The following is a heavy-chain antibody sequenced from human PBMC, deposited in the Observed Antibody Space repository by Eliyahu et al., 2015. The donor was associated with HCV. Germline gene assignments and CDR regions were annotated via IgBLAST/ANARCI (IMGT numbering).Heavy chain of an antibody. J-gene: IGHJ2*01. Sequence: QLQLQESGPGLVKPSETLSLTCTVSGXSISSSSYYWGWIRQPPGKGLEWIGSIYYSGSTYYNPSLKSRVTISVDTSKNQFSLKLSSVTAADTAVYYCAGDYYDSSGPFYWYFDLWGRGTLVTVSS. CDR1: GXSISSSSYY. D-gene: IGHD3-22*01. V-gene: IGHV4-39*07. CDR3: AGDYYDSSGPFYWYFDL. CDR2: IYYSGST.